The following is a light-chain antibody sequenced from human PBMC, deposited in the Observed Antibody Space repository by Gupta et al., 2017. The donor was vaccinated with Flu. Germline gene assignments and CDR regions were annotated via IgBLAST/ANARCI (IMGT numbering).Light chain of an antibody. CDR3: QAWDSGTCG. CDR1: ELGDIY. Sequence: SFELTQPPSVSVSPGQTATITCSGTGNELGDIYVSWYQQKPGQSPVLVIYQDIQRPSGIPERFSGSNSGDTATLSISETQAMDEADYYRQAWDSGTCGFGGGTKLTVL. CDR2: QDI. J-gene: IGLJ2*01. V-gene: IGLV3-1*01.